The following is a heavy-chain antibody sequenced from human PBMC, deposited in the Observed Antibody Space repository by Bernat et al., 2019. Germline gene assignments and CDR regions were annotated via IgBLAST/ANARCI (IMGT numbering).Heavy chain of an antibody. J-gene: IGHJ4*02. CDR1: GGTFSSYA. V-gene: IGHV1-69*04. CDR2: IIPILGIA. Sequence: QVQLVQSGAEVKKPGSSVKVSCKASGGTFSSYAISWVRQAPGQGLEWMGRIIPILGIANYAQQFQGRVTITADKSTSTAYMELSSLRSEDTAVYYCARDGDYGGNLFDYWGQGTLVTVSS. D-gene: IGHD4-23*01. CDR3: ARDGDYGGNLFDY.